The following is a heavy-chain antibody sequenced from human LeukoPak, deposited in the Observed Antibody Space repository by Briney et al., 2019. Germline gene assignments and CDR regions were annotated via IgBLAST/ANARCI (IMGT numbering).Heavy chain of an antibody. D-gene: IGHD3-22*01. CDR1: GGSISSYY. Sequence: SETLSLTCTVSGGSISSYYWSWIRQPPGKGLEWIGYIYYSGSTNYNPSLKSRVTISVDTSKNQFSLKLSFVTAADTAVYYCASSDYYDSSGYTYWGQGTLVTVSS. CDR3: ASSDYYDSSGYTY. J-gene: IGHJ4*02. V-gene: IGHV4-59*01. CDR2: IYYSGST.